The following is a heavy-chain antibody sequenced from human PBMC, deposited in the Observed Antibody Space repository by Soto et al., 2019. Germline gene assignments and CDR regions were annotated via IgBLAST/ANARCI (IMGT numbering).Heavy chain of an antibody. CDR2: IIPIFGTA. V-gene: IGHV1-69*13. CDR3: ARVRAAAGTYYYYGMDV. J-gene: IGHJ6*02. CDR1: GGTFSSYA. D-gene: IGHD6-13*01. Sequence: SVKVSCKASGGTFSSYAISWVRQAPGQGLEWMGGIIPIFGTANYAQKFQGRVTITADESTSTAYMELSSLRSEDTAVYYCARVRAAAGTYYYYGMDVWGQGTTVTVSS.